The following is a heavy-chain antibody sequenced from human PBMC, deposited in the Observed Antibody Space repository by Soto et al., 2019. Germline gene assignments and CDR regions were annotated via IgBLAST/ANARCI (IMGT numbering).Heavy chain of an antibody. CDR1: GGTFSSYT. CDR3: ARGFNYGDYVFDY. V-gene: IGHV1-69*02. CDR2: IIPILGIA. Sequence: QVQLVQSGAEVKKPGSSVKVSCKASGGTFSSYTISWVRQAPGQGLEWMGRIIPILGIANYAQKFQGRVTXTXDXXTSTAYMELSSLRSEDTAVYYCARGFNYGDYVFDYWGQGTLVTVSS. J-gene: IGHJ4*02. D-gene: IGHD4-17*01.